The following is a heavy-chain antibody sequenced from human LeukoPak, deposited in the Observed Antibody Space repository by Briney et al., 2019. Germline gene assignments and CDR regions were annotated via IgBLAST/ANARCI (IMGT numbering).Heavy chain of an antibody. D-gene: IGHD6-6*01. CDR2: MNPNSGNT. CDR1: GYTFTSYD. Sequence: ASVKVSCKASGYTFTSYDINWVRQASGQGLEWMVWMNPNSGNTGYAQKVQGRVTMTRNTSISTAYMELSSLRSEDTAVYYCARGIAARRRQSHFDYWGQGTLVTVSS. CDR3: ARGIAARRRQSHFDY. J-gene: IGHJ4*02. V-gene: IGHV1-8*01.